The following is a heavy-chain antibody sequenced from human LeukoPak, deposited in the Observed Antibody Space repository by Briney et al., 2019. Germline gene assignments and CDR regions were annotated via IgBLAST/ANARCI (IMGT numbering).Heavy chain of an antibody. J-gene: IGHJ5*02. CDR1: GGSVSSGSYY. V-gene: IGHV4-61*01. CDR3: ARDVAPNWFDP. CDR2: IYYSGSI. D-gene: IGHD2-15*01. Sequence: PSETLSLTCTVSGGSVSSGSYYWSWIRQPPGKGLEWIGYIYYSGSINYNPSLKSRVTISVDTSKNQFSLKLSSVTAADTAVYYCARDVAPNWFDPWGQGTLVTVSS.